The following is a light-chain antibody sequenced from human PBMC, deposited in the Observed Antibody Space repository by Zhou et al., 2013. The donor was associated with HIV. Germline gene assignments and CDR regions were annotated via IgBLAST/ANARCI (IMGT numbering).Light chain of an antibody. V-gene: IGKV3-15*01. CDR1: QTVNTY. CDR2: DTS. Sequence: EIVMTQSPATLSLSPGERAALSCRASQTVNTYLAWYQQQKPGQAPSLLIYDTSTRATGVPARFSGSGSGRDFTLTISGLQPEDFALYYCQQYDTWPSFGQGTKLQIK. J-gene: IGKJ2*01. CDR3: QQYDTWPS.